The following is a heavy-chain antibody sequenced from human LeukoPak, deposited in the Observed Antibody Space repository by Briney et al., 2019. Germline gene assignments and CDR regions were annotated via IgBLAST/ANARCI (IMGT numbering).Heavy chain of an antibody. CDR1: GFTFSNYA. J-gene: IGHJ4*02. D-gene: IGHD2-15*01. Sequence: GGSLRLSCAASGFTFSNYAMHWVRQAPGKGLEWVSVICANDGNTYYADAVKGRFTISRDNSKDTLYLQMDSLRAEDTAVYYCAKGSGSSCYSPCDYWGQGILVTVSS. V-gene: IGHV3-23*01. CDR3: AKGSGSSCYSPCDY. CDR2: ICANDGNT.